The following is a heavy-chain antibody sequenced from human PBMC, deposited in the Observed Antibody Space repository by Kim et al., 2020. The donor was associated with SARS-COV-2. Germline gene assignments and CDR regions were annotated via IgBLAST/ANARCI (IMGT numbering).Heavy chain of an antibody. CDR3: ATSRSVLLWFGELLPPDGMDV. Sequence: ASVKVSCKVSGYTLTELSMHWVRQAPGKGLEWMGGFDPEDGETIYAQKFQGRVTMTEDTSTDTAYMELSSLRSEDTAVYYCATSRSVLLWFGELLPPDGMDVWGQGTTVTVSS. V-gene: IGHV1-24*01. J-gene: IGHJ6*02. CDR2: FDPEDGET. CDR1: GYTLTELS. D-gene: IGHD3-10*01.